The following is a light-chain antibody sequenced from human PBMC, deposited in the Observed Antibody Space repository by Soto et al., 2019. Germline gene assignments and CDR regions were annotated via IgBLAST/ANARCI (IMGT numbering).Light chain of an antibody. Sequence: DIQMTQSPSTLSASVRDRVTITCRASQSISSWLAWYQQKPGKAPKLLIYKASSLESGVPSRFSGSGSGTEFTLTISSLQPDDFATYFCQQYDSFPLTFGGGTKVEIK. V-gene: IGKV1-5*03. CDR3: QQYDSFPLT. CDR1: QSISSW. CDR2: KAS. J-gene: IGKJ4*01.